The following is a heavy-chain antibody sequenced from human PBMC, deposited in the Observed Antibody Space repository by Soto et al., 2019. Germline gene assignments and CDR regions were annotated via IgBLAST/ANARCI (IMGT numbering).Heavy chain of an antibody. J-gene: IGHJ4*02. D-gene: IGHD3-16*01. CDR1: GGSVSSGSYY. CDR3: ARALYGGIDY. Sequence: SETLSLTCTVSGGSVSSGSYYWSWIRQPPGKGLEWIGYIYYSGSTNYNPSLKSRVTISVDTSKNQFSPKLSSVTAADTAVYYCARALYGGIDYWGQGTLVTVSA. V-gene: IGHV4-61*01. CDR2: IYYSGST.